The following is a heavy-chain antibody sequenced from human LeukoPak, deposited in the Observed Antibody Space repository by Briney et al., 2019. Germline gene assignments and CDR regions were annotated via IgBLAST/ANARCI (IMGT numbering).Heavy chain of an antibody. CDR3: AREVATILGLGWFDP. Sequence: SETLSLTCTVSGGSISSYYWSWIRQPPGKGLEWIGYIYYSGSTNYNPSLKSRVTISVDTSKNQFSLKLSSVTAADTAVYYCAREVATILGLGWFDPWGQGTLVTVSS. CDR1: GGSISSYY. V-gene: IGHV4-59*01. J-gene: IGHJ5*02. D-gene: IGHD5-12*01. CDR2: IYYSGST.